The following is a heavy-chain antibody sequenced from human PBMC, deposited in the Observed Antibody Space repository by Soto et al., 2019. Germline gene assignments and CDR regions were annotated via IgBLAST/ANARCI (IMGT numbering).Heavy chain of an antibody. CDR3: AKPSIRSGSYFNYYYGMDV. D-gene: IGHD3-10*01. J-gene: IGHJ6*02. CDR2: ISSSSSYI. V-gene: IGHV3-21*04. CDR1: GVTFSSYS. Sequence: GGSLRLSCAASGVTFSSYSMNWVRQAPGKGLEWVSSISSSSSYIYYADSVKGRFTISRDNAKNSLYLQMNSLRAEDTAVYYCAKPSIRSGSYFNYYYGMDVWGQGTTVTVSS.